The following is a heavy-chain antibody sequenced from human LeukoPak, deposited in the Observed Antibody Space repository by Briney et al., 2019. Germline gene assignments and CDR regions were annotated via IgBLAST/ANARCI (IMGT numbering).Heavy chain of an antibody. J-gene: IGHJ6*02. V-gene: IGHV4-34*01. Sequence: SETLSLTCAVYGGSFSGYYWSWIRQPPGKGLEWVGEINHSGSTNYNPSLKSRVTISVDKSKNQFSLKLSSVTAADTAVYYCARVGHIVVVTAPLYGMDVWGQGTTVTVSS. CDR3: ARVGHIVVVTAPLYGMDV. CDR2: INHSGST. CDR1: GGSFSGYY. D-gene: IGHD2-21*02.